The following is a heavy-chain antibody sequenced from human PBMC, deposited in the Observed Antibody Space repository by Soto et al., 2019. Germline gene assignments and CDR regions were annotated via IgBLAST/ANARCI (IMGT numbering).Heavy chain of an antibody. V-gene: IGHV1-18*01. CDR1: GYTFTSYG. CDR3: ARAYSPGLFDP. Sequence: QVQLVQSGAEVKKPGASVKVSCKASGYTFTSYGISWVRQAPGQGLEWMGWISANNGNTKYAQNFQGRVTMTTDTATSTAYMELRSLRSDDTAVYFCARAYSPGLFDPWGQGTLVTFSS. CDR2: ISANNGNT. D-gene: IGHD2-15*01. J-gene: IGHJ5*02.